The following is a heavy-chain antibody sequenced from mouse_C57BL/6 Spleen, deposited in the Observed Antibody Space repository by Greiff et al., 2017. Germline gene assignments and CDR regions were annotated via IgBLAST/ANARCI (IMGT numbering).Heavy chain of an antibody. Sequence: EVQLVESGEGLVKPGGSLKLSCAASGFTFSSYAMSWVRQTPEKRLEWVAYISSGGDYTYYADTVKGRFTISRDNARNTQYLQMSSLKSEDTAMYYCTRGNYDGLFDYWGQGTTLTVSS. J-gene: IGHJ2*01. V-gene: IGHV5-9-1*02. CDR2: ISSGGDYT. CDR1: GFTFSSYA. CDR3: TRGNYDGLFDY. D-gene: IGHD2-4*01.